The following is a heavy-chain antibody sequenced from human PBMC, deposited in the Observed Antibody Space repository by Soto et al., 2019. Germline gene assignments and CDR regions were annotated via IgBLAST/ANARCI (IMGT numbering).Heavy chain of an antibody. CDR2: IYYSGST. CDR1: GGSISSYC. V-gene: IGHV4-59*01. J-gene: IGHJ5*02. Sequence: QVQLQESGPGLVKPSETLSLTCTVFGGSISSYCWSWIRQPPGKGLEWIGYIYYSGSTNYNPSLKSRVTISVDTSKNQFSLKLSSVTAADTAVYYCARGWRQLVPNWFDPWGQGTLVTVSS. D-gene: IGHD6-6*01. CDR3: ARGWRQLVPNWFDP.